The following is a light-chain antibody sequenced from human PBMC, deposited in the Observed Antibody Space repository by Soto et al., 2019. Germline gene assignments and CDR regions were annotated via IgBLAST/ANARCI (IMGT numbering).Light chain of an antibody. V-gene: IGKV3-20*01. Sequence: EIVXXXXXXTLSLSPGDRVTLSCRASQSVSSNYLAWYQQKPGQAPRLLIYATSARATGIPDRFSGSGSGTDLPLTISRLEPEDFAMYYCQQYGDYNSPRYSFGQGTRLEI. J-gene: IGKJ2*03. CDR2: ATS. CDR1: QSVSSNY. CDR3: QQYGDYNSPRYS.